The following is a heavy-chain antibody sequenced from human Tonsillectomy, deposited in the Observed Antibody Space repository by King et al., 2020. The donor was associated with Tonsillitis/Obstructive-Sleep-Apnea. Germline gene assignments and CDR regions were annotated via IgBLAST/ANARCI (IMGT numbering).Heavy chain of an antibody. V-gene: IGHV4-59*01. Sequence: VQLQESGPGLVKPSETLSLTCTVSGGSISSYYWSWIRQPPGKGLEWIGYIYYSGRTNYNPSLKSRVTISVDTSQNQFSLKLSSVTAADTAVYYCARTRERSNWFDPWGQGTLVTVSS. CDR1: GGSISSYY. CDR3: ARTRERSNWFDP. D-gene: IGHD5-24*01. CDR2: IYYSGRT. J-gene: IGHJ5*02.